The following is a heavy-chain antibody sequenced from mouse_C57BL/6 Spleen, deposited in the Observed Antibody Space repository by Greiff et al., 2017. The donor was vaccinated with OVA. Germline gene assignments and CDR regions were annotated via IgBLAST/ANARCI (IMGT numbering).Heavy chain of an antibody. J-gene: IGHJ1*03. CDR1: GYTFTSYD. Sequence: VQLQESGPELVKPGASVKLSCKASGYTFTSYDINWVKQRPGQGLEWIGWIYPRDGSTKYNEKFKGKATLTVDTSSSTAYMELHSLTSEDSAVYFCARSITTVVATPYFDVWGTGTTVTVSS. V-gene: IGHV1-85*01. CDR3: ARSITTVVATPYFDV. D-gene: IGHD1-1*01. CDR2: IYPRDGST.